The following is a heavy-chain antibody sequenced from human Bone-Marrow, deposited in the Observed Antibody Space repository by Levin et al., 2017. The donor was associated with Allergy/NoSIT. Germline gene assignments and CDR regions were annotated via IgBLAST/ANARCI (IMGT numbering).Heavy chain of an antibody. J-gene: IGHJ4*02. CDR1: GFTFDDYA. Sequence: GGSLRLSCSASGFTFDDYAMHWVRHPPGRGLEWVSRINWDSSDIDYADSVKGRFTISRDNGKKSLYLEMNALRVEDTALYYCVKDRSSVDNWNYGGPFESWGQGTLVTVSS. V-gene: IGHV3-9*01. CDR2: INWDSSDI. D-gene: IGHD1-7*01. CDR3: VKDRSSVDNWNYGGPFES.